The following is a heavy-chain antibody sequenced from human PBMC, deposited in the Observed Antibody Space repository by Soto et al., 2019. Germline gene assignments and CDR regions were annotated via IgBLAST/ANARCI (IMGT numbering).Heavy chain of an antibody. J-gene: IGHJ5*02. Sequence: ASVKVSCKASGYTFTSYDINWVRQATGQGLEWMGWMSAYSGNTDYAQKLQGRVTMTRDTSTSTAYMELRSLRSDDTAVYYCASFLYSGSSNWFDTWGQGTLVTVSS. CDR3: ASFLYSGSSNWFDT. CDR2: MSAYSGNT. D-gene: IGHD6-13*01. CDR1: GYTFTSYD. V-gene: IGHV1-18*01.